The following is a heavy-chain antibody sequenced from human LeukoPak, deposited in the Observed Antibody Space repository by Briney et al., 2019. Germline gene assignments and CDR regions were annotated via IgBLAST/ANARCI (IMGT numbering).Heavy chain of an antibody. J-gene: IGHJ4*02. CDR2: ISHSGST. D-gene: IGHD1-1*01. CDR3: ARVNAPVATFDY. CDR1: GYSISSTYY. Sequence: SQTLSLTCTVSGYSISSTYYGAWIRQPPGKGLEWIATISHSGSTYYTPSLKSRLTISLDTSKNHFSLRLSSVTAADTAVYYCARVNAPVATFDYWGLGILVTVSS. V-gene: IGHV4-38-2*02.